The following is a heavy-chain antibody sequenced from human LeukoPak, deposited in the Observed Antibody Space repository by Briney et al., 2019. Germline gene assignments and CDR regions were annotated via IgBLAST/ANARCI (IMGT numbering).Heavy chain of an antibody. V-gene: IGHV1-46*01. CDR3: ARGDFGIAAAGAFDY. J-gene: IGHJ4*02. Sequence: GASVKVSCKASGYTFSNYAIHWVRQAPGQGLEWMGIINPSGGSTSYAQKFQGRVTMTRDTSTSTVYMELSSLRSEDTAVYYCARGDFGIAAAGAFDYWGQGTLVTVSS. CDR1: GYTFSNYA. CDR2: INPSGGST. D-gene: IGHD6-13*01.